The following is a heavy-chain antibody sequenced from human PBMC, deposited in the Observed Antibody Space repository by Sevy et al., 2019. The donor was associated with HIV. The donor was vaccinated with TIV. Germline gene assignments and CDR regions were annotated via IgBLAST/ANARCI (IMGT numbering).Heavy chain of an antibody. V-gene: IGHV4-39*01. D-gene: IGHD2-21*02. J-gene: IGHJ4*02. CDR1: GGSINSDSYY. CDR2: IYYSGTT. Sequence: SETLSLTCTVSGGSINSDSYYWGWIRQPPGKGLEWIGNIYYSGTTYYNPSLKSRVTISVDTSKNQFSLKLSSVTAAATAVYYCERFEYGDYVSHFEYWGQGTMVTVSS. CDR3: ERFEYGDYVSHFEY.